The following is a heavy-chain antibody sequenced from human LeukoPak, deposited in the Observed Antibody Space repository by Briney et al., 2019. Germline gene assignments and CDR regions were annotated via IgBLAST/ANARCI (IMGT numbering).Heavy chain of an antibody. Sequence: SETLSLTCAVYGGSFSGYYWSWIRQPPGKGLEWIGEINHSGSTNYNPHLKSRVTISVDTSKNQFSLKLSSATAADTAVYSCARVLGVGATTPFDYWGQGTLVTVSS. J-gene: IGHJ4*02. CDR1: GGSFSGYY. D-gene: IGHD1-26*01. CDR2: INHSGST. CDR3: ARVLGVGATTPFDY. V-gene: IGHV4-34*01.